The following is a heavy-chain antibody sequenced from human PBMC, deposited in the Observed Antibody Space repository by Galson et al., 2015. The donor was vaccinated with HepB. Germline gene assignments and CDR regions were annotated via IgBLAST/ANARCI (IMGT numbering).Heavy chain of an antibody. J-gene: IGHJ2*01. D-gene: IGHD5-12*01. CDR2: IYTSGST. Sequence: ETLSLTCTVSGGSISSYYWSWIRQPAGKGLEWIGRIYTSGSTNYNPSLKSRVTMSVDTSKNQFSLKLSSVTAADTAVYYCARVGYSGYEHSGTWFDLWGRGTLVTVSS. V-gene: IGHV4-4*07. CDR3: ARVGYSGYEHSGTWFDL. CDR1: GGSISSYY.